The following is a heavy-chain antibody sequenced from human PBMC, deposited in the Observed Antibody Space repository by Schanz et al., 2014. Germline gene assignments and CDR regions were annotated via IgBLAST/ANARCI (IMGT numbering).Heavy chain of an antibody. CDR2: ISPLLGVA. J-gene: IGHJ4*02. D-gene: IGHD2-15*01. Sequence: QVHLVQSGAEVKEPGSSVKVSCTPSGGTFVTFFFTWVRQAPGQGPQWMGRISPLLGVANYAQEFQGRLTITADTSTSTAYMELSSLRSEDTAVYYCATCSGGTCHAKPGLDNWGQGTLVTVSS. CDR3: ATCSGGTCHAKPGLDN. CDR1: GGTFVTFF. V-gene: IGHV1-69*04.